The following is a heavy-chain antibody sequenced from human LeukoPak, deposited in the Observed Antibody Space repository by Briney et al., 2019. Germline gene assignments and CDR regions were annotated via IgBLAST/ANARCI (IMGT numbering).Heavy chain of an antibody. Sequence: PSETLSLTCTVSGGSISSHYWSWIRQPPGKGLEWIGYIYYSGSTNYNPSLKSRVTISVDTSKNQFSLKLSSVTAADTAVYYCARATADYFDYWGQGTLVTVSS. V-gene: IGHV4-59*11. CDR2: IYYSGST. CDR3: ARATADYFDY. CDR1: GGSISSHY. J-gene: IGHJ4*02.